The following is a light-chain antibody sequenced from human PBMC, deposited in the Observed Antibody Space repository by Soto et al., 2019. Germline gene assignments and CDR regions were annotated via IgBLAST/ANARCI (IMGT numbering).Light chain of an antibody. CDR3: QQYVSSPIT. V-gene: IGKV3-20*01. Sequence: EIVLTQSPGTLSLSPGEGATLSCRASRSVTSNYLAWYQQKPGQAPRLLIYGASSRATGIPDRFSGSGSGTDFTLTISRLGPEDSAVYYCQQYVSSPITFGQGTKVDIK. CDR1: RSVTSNY. CDR2: GAS. J-gene: IGKJ2*01.